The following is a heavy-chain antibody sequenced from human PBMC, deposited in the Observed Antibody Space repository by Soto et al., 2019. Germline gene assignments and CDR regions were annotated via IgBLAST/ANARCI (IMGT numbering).Heavy chain of an antibody. D-gene: IGHD2-2*01. V-gene: IGHV3-23*01. J-gene: IGHJ4*02. Sequence: GGSLRLSCAASRFTFSSYAMCWVRQAPGKGLEWVSSISVSGGSTYYADSVKGRFTISRDNSKNTLYLQMNSLRDEDTDVYYCAKDGYSITRNKPLDYWGQGTLVTVSS. CDR1: RFTFSSYA. CDR2: ISVSGGST. CDR3: AKDGYSITRNKPLDY.